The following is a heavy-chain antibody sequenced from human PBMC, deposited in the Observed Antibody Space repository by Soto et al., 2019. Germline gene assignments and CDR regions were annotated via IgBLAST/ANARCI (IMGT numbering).Heavy chain of an antibody. CDR1: GYTYTSYS. J-gene: IGHJ4*02. Sequence: GASVKVSCKASGYTYTSYSIHWVRQAPGQRLEWMGWINVGSGNTEYSEKFQGRVTITRDTSASTAYMELGSLRSGDTAVYYCARDRVPPGLTLKSSFKYWGQGTLVTVSS. CDR3: ARDRVPPGLTLKSSFKY. D-gene: IGHD2-2*01. CDR2: INVGSGNT. V-gene: IGHV1-3*01.